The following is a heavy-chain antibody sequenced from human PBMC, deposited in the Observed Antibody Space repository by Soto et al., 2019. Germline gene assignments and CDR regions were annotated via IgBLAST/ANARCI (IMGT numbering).Heavy chain of an antibody. CDR1: GYTFTSYG. V-gene: IGHV1-18*04. J-gene: IGHJ5*02. D-gene: IGHD3-9*01. Sequence: ASVKVSCKASGYTFTSYGISWVRQAPGQGLEWMGWISAYNGNTNCAQKLQGRVTMTTDTSTSTAYMELRSLRSDDTAVYYCARDPGYYDILTGYYTRGNWFDPWGQGTLVTVSS. CDR3: ARDPGYYDILTGYYTRGNWFDP. CDR2: ISAYNGNT.